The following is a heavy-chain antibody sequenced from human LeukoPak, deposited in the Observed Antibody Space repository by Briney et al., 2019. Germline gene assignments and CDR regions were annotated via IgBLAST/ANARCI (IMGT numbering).Heavy chain of an antibody. J-gene: IGHJ3*02. CDR2: INPNSGGT. CDR3: AREDGYNFSPYGAFDI. CDR1: GYTFTGYY. D-gene: IGHD5-24*01. V-gene: IGHV1-2*06. Sequence: ASVKVSCKASGYTFTGYYMHWVRQAPGQGLEWMGRINPNSGGTNYAQKFQGRVTMTRDTSISTAYMELSRLRSDDTAVYYCAREDGYNFSPYGAFDIWGQGTMVTVSS.